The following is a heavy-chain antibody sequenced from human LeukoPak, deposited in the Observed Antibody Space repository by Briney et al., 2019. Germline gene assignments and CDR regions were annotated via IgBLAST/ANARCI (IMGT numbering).Heavy chain of an antibody. D-gene: IGHD6-19*01. V-gene: IGHV4-59*01. CDR1: GGSISSYY. CDR2: IYYSGST. CDR3: ARVDRWLVQVDY. J-gene: IGHJ4*02. Sequence: SETLSLTCTVSGGSISSYYWSWIRQPPGKGLEWIGYIYYSGSTNYNPSLKSRVTISVDTSKNQFSPKLSSVTAADTAVYYCARVDRWLVQVDYWGQGTLVTVSS.